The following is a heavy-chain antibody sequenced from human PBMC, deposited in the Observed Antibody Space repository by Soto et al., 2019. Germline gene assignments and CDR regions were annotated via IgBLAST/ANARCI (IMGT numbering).Heavy chain of an antibody. CDR2: ISYDGSTK. Sequence: QMQVVESGGGVVQPGRSLRLSCAASGFTFSSYGIHWVRQAPGKGLEWVAVISYDGSTKYYADSVKGRFTISRDNSKNMLYLQMNSLRAEDTAVYYCAKETMGRFDYWGQGTLVTVSS. J-gene: IGHJ4*02. CDR1: GFTFSSYG. CDR3: AKETMGRFDY. D-gene: IGHD3-10*01. V-gene: IGHV3-30*18.